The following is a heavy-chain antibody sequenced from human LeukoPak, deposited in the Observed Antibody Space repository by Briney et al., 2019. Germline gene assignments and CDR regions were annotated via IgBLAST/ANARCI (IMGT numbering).Heavy chain of an antibody. V-gene: IGHV3-30*18. D-gene: IGHD6-6*01. Sequence: PGRSLRLSCAASGFTFSSYGIHWVRQAPGKGLEWVAVISYDGSNKYYADSVKGGFTISRDNSKNTLYLQMNSLRAEDTAVYYCAKDRSSSSYFDYWGQGTLVTVSS. CDR1: GFTFSSYG. J-gene: IGHJ4*02. CDR2: ISYDGSNK. CDR3: AKDRSSSSYFDY.